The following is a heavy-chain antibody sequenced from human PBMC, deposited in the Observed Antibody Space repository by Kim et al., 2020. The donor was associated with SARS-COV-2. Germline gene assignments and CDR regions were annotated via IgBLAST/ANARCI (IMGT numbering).Heavy chain of an antibody. D-gene: IGHD3-9*01. J-gene: IGHJ3*02. Sequence: NPSLKSRVTISVDTSKNQFSLKLSSVTAADTAVYYCARENILTGYRPIDIWGQGTMVTVSS. CDR3: ARENILTGYRPIDI. V-gene: IGHV4-39*07.